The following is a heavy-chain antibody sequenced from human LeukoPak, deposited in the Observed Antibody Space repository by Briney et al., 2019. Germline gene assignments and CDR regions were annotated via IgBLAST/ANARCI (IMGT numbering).Heavy chain of an antibody. V-gene: IGHV1-24*01. J-gene: IGHJ4*02. D-gene: IGHD3-22*01. Sequence: GASVKVSCKVSGYTLTELSMHWVRQAPGKGLEWMGGFDPEDGETIYAQKFQGRVTMTEDTSTDTAYMELSSLRSEDTAVYYCATGLGLEVVITTFDYWGQGTLVTVSS. CDR3: ATGLGLEVVITTFDY. CDR2: FDPEDGET. CDR1: GYTLTELS.